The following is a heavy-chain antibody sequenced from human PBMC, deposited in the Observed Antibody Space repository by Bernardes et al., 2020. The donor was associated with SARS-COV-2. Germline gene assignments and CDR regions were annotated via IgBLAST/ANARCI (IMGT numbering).Heavy chain of an antibody. J-gene: IGHJ4*02. CDR2: ISRNGDST. CDR3: AKGYCSSTSCFSNYFDY. V-gene: IGHV3-64*04. Sequence: GGSLRLSCSASGFSFTSYAMHWVRQAPGKGLEYVSAISRNGDSTYYADSVKGRFTISRDNSKNTLYLQMNSLRAEDTAVYYCAKGYCSSTSCFSNYFDYWGQGTLVTVSS. CDR1: GFSFTSYA. D-gene: IGHD2-2*01.